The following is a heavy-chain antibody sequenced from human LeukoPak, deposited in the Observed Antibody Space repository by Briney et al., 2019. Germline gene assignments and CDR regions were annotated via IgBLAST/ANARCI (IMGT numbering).Heavy chain of an antibody. V-gene: IGHV3-7*01. CDR3: ARDPLNGALDI. D-gene: IGHD2-8*01. J-gene: IGHJ3*02. CDR2: MSPAGSEI. Sequence: GGSLRLSCEASGFSFSGSWMSWVRQVPGKGLEWLADMSPAGSEILYVDSVKGRFTISRDNSKNSLYLQMDGLRAEDTAVYYCARDPLNGALDIWGRGTLVTVSS. CDR1: GFSFSGSW.